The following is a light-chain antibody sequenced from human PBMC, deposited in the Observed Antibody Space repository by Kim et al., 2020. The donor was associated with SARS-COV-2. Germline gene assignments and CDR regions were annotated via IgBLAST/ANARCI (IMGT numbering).Light chain of an antibody. CDR3: LQDLNYPYT. Sequence: ASVGDTVTITGRASHDIRNDLGWYQQKPGKAPKLLIYSTSTLQSGVPSRFSGSVSGTDFTLTISSLLPEDFATYYCLQDLNYPYTFGQGTKLEI. V-gene: IGKV1-6*01. J-gene: IGKJ2*01. CDR2: STS. CDR1: HDIRND.